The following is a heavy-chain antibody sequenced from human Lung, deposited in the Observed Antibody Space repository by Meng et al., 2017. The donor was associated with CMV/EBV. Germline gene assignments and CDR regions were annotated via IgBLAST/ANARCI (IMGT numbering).Heavy chain of an antibody. Sequence: QVQLVQFGVKVKKPGSPVKVACKTSGGCFSTYTFSWVRQAPGQGLEWMGGLIPVLNKAKSAPRFQDRVTFTADETTTTAYMELSSLTFEGTAVYFCARGRGNQPLFDFWGQGTLVTVSS. CDR1: GGCFSTYT. V-gene: IGHV1-69*10. CDR3: ARGRGNQPLFDF. D-gene: IGHD2/OR15-2a*01. CDR2: LIPVLNKA. J-gene: IGHJ4*02.